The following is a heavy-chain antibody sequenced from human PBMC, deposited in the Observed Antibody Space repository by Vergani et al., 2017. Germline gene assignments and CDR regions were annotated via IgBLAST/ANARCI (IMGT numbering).Heavy chain of an antibody. CDR2: ISYDGSNK. Sequence: QVQLVESGGGVVQPGRSLRLSCVGSGFTFSSYGMHWVRQAPGKGLEWVAIISYDGSNKYYADSVKGRFTISRDNSKNTLYLQMNSLRDEDPAVYYCAKEGHPLSPWFALYFDYWGQGTLVTVSS. CDR1: GFTFSSYG. J-gene: IGHJ4*02. V-gene: IGHV3-30*18. D-gene: IGHD2/OR15-2a*01. CDR3: AKEGHPLSPWFALYFDY.